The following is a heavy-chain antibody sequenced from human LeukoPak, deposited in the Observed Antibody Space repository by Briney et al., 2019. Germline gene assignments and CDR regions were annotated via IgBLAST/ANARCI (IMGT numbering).Heavy chain of an antibody. J-gene: IGHJ6*02. CDR3: AKDLSPLYYYYGMDV. V-gene: IGHV3-7*03. CDR2: IKQDGGEI. CDR1: GFIFSNYW. Sequence: PGGSLRLSCTVSGFIFSNYWMNWVRQAPGKGLEWVANIKQDGGEIYYVDSVKGRFTISRDNAKNSLYLQMNSPSAEDTAVYYCAKDLSPLYYYYGMDVWGQGTTVTVSS.